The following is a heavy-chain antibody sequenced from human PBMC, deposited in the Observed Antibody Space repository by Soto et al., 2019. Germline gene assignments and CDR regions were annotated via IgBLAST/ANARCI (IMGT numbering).Heavy chain of an antibody. CDR2: IYYSGST. V-gene: IGHV4-31*03. D-gene: IGHD5-12*01. CDR1: GGSISSGGYY. CDR3: ARDQATAFDL. J-gene: IGHJ3*01. Sequence: SETLSLTCTVSGGSISSGGYYWSWIRQHPGKGLEWIGYIYYSGSTYYNPSLKSRVTISVDTSKNQFSLKLSSVTAADTAVYYCARDQATAFDLWGQGTMVTVSS.